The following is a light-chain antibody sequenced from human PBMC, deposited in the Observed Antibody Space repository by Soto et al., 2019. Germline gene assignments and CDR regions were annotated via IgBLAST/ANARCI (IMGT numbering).Light chain of an antibody. CDR3: QHTYSPPWP. J-gene: IGKJ3*01. Sequence: IEMTQKTYSSSASIGDRVVITCRASQSLGTYLNWYQQKPGKAPDLLIYAASTLHSGVPSRFSGDGSGKNFTLTITSLQPEDSALYYCQHTYSPPWPFGLGSNVAI. CDR2: AAS. CDR1: QSLGTY. V-gene: IGKV1-39*01.